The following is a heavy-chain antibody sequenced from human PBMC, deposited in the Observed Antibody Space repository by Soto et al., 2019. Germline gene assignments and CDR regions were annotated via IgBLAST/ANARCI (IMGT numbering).Heavy chain of an antibody. CDR3: ARCRYDFWSGYYGYGMDV. D-gene: IGHD3-3*01. CDR2: IYYSGST. CDR1: GGSISSYY. Sequence: PSETLSLTCTVSGGSISSYYWSWIRQPPGMGLEWIGYIYYSGSTNYNPSLKSRVTISVDTSKNQFSLKLSSVTAADTALYYCARCRYDFWSGYYGYGMDVWGQGTTVTVS. J-gene: IGHJ6*02. V-gene: IGHV4-59*01.